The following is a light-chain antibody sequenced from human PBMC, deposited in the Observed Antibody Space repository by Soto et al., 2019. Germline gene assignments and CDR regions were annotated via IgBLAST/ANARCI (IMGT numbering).Light chain of an antibody. CDR3: QSYDDSLSSYV. V-gene: IGLV1-40*01. Sequence: SVLTQPPSVSGAPGQTVTMSCTGSSSNFGAGYDVHWYQQLPGTAPKLLIYGNTNRPSGVPDRFSGSKSGTSASLAITGLQAEDEADYYCQSYDDSLSSYVFGTGTKVTVL. J-gene: IGLJ1*01. CDR2: GNT. CDR1: SSNFGAGYD.